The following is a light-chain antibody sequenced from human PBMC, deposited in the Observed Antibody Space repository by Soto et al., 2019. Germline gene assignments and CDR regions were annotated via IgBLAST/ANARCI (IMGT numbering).Light chain of an antibody. V-gene: IGLV2-14*01. CDR1: SSDVGGYNY. J-gene: IGLJ2*01. Sequence: QSVLTQPASVSGSPGQSITISCTGTSSDVGGYNYVSWYQQHPGKAPKLMIYEVSNRPSGVSNRFSGSKSGNTANLTISGVEGGDEADYYCHLWDIRSDQVVFGGGTKLTVL. CDR2: EVS. CDR3: HLWDIRSDQVV.